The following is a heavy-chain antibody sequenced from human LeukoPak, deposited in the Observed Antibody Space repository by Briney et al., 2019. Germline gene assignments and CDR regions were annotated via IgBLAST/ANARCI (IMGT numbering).Heavy chain of an antibody. CDR1: GGSFSGYY. J-gene: IGHJ6*02. V-gene: IGHV4-34*01. Sequence: SETLSLTCAVSGGSFSGYYWSWIRQPPGKGLEWIGEINHSGSTNYNPSLKSRVTISVDTSKNQFSLKLSSVTAADTAVYYCARGYCSGGSCYSLSSGMDVWGQGTTVTVSS. D-gene: IGHD2-15*01. CDR2: INHSGST. CDR3: ARGYCSGGSCYSLSSGMDV.